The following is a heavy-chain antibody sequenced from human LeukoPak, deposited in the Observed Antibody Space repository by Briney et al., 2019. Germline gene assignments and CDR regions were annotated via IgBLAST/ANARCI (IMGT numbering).Heavy chain of an antibody. CDR3: ARERKGNYYDSSGYIDY. CDR2: IIPIFGAA. CDR1: GGTFSNYA. Sequence: SVKVSCKASGGTFSNYAISWVRQAPGQGLEWMGGIIPIFGAANYAQKFQGRVTITADQSTSIAYMELSSLRSEDSAVYYCARERKGNYYDSSGYIDYWGQGTLVTVSS. D-gene: IGHD3-22*01. V-gene: IGHV1-69*13. J-gene: IGHJ4*02.